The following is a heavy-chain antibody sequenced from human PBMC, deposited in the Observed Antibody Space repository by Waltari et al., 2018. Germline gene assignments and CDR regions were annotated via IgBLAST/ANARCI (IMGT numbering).Heavy chain of an antibody. Sequence: EVQLVESGGGLVRPGGSLRLSCAASGFTFSYYTMNWVRQAPGKRPEWISFITRDETQTTYADSVRGRFTISRDNAKNSLFLQINSLRADDTAVYYCARDRRPTLILGSGAFDIWGQGIKVNVSS. V-gene: IGHV3-21*01. D-gene: IGHD3-22*01. CDR1: GFTFSYYT. CDR3: ARDRRPTLILGSGAFDI. J-gene: IGHJ3*02. CDR2: ITRDETQT.